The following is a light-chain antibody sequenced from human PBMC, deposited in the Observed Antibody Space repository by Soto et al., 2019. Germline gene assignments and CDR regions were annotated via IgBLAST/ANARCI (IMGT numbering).Light chain of an antibody. CDR1: SSDVGLYNY. CDR3: SSYAARHPYA. CDR2: DVR. J-gene: IGLJ1*01. V-gene: IGLV2-11*01. Sequence: QSALTQPRSVSGSPGQAVTISCTGTSSDVGLYNYVSWYQQHPGKAPKLLIFDVRQRPSGVPDRFSGSKSGNTASLTISGLQAEDEADYYCSSYAARHPYAFGSG.